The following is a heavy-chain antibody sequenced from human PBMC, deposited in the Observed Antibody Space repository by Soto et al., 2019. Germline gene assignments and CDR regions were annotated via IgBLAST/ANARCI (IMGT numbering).Heavy chain of an antibody. J-gene: IGHJ4*02. CDR1: GFTFSSYG. V-gene: IGHV3-30*03. CDR3: PPPFGPSDY. D-gene: IGHD3-10*01. CDR2: ISYDGSNK. Sequence: QVQLVESGGGVVQPGRSLRLSCAASGFTFSSYGMHWVRQAPGKGLEWVAVISYDGSNKYYADSVKGRFTISRDNSKNTLYLQMNSLTAEHTALYYCPPPFGPSDYWGQGTLATVSS.